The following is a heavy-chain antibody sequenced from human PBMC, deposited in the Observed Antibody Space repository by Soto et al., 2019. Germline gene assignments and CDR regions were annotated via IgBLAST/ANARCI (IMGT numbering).Heavy chain of an antibody. J-gene: IGHJ6*02. V-gene: IGHV3-23*01. CDR1: GFTFSSHV. Sequence: EVQLLESGGGLVQPGGSLRLSCAASGFTFSSHVMNWVRQAPGKGLEWVAAISGGGGTTFYGDSVEGRFTMSRDNSKNNLFLQMNSLRAEDTAVYYCAGCPRAPPPHGYGMDVWGQGTTVTVSS. CDR3: AGCPRAPPPHGYGMDV. CDR2: ISGGGGTT. D-gene: IGHD2-2*03.